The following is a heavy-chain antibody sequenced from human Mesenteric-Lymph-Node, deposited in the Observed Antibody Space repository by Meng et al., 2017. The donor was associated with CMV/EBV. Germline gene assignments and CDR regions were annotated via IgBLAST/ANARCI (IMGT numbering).Heavy chain of an antibody. V-gene: IGHV3-33*01. CDR2: IWYDGSNK. CDR1: GFTFSSYG. D-gene: IGHD5-12*01. J-gene: IGHJ4*02. CDR3: ARDNVYYNGYDSD. Sequence: GESLKISCAASGFTFSSYGMHWVRQAPGKGLEWVAVIWYDGSNKYYADSVKGRFTISRDNGKNSLYLEMNSLRVEDTAVYYCARDNVYYNGYDSDWGQGTLVTVSS.